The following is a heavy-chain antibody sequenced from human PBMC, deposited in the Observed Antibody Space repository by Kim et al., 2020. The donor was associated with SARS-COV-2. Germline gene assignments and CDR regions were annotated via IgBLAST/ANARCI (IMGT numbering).Heavy chain of an antibody. CDR3: ARAVNSDY. J-gene: IGHJ4*02. Sequence: GGSLRLSCTASGFTFETYWMSWVRQAPGKGLEWVASIKPDGSDKFYVDSAKGRFTISRDNARNSLFLQMNSLRPEDKAVYFCARAVNSDYWGQGTLVTVSS. D-gene: IGHD2-21*01. CDR1: GFTFETYW. CDR2: IKPDGSDK. V-gene: IGHV3-7*01.